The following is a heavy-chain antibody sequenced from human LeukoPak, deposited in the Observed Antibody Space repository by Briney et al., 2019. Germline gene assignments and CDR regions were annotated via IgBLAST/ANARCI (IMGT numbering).Heavy chain of an antibody. V-gene: IGHV3-21*01. CDR1: GGSISSYY. CDR3: ARDGLSNYYDSSGYNDY. Sequence: ETLSLTCTVSGGSISSYYWSWIRQPPGKGLEWVSSISSSSSYIYYADSVKGRFTISRDNAKNSLYLQMNSLRAEDTAVYYCARDGLSNYYDSSGYNDYWGQGTLVTVSS. CDR2: ISSSSSYI. J-gene: IGHJ4*02. D-gene: IGHD3-22*01.